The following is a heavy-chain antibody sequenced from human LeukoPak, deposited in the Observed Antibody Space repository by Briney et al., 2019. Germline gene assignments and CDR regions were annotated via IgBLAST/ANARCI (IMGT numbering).Heavy chain of an antibody. CDR3: ARDYYDSSGYH. V-gene: IGHV3-48*04. CDR2: ISSSSSTI. Sequence: GGSLRLSCAASGFTFSSYSMNWVRQAPGKGLEWVSYISSSSSTIYYADSVKGRFTISRDNAKNSLYLQMNSLRAEDTAVYYCARDYYDSSGYHWGQGTLVTVSS. J-gene: IGHJ5*02. D-gene: IGHD3-22*01. CDR1: GFTFSSYS.